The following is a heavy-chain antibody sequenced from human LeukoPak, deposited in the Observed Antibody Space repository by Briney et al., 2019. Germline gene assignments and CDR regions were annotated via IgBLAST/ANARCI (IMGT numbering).Heavy chain of an antibody. CDR2: IYPDDFDT. D-gene: IGHD1-1*01. Sequence: GESLQISCKSSAYSFTTNWIGWVRQMPGKGLEWMGIIYPDDFDTRYSPSFQGQVTISVDKSIRTVYLQWSSLKASDTAMYYCARQRPTLQLAGRDAFDIWGQGTMVIVSS. CDR3: ARQRPTLQLAGRDAFDI. V-gene: IGHV5-51*01. CDR1: AYSFTTNW. J-gene: IGHJ3*02.